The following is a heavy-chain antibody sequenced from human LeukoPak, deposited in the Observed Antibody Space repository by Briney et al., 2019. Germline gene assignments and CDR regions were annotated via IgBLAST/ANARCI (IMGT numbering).Heavy chain of an antibody. CDR2: ISYDGSNK. CDR3: ASHYYYGSGTYYTSDY. D-gene: IGHD3-10*01. CDR1: GFTFSSYA. J-gene: IGHJ4*02. V-gene: IGHV3-30-3*01. Sequence: GRSLRLSCAASGFTFSSYAMYWVRQAPGKGLEWVAVISYDGSNKYYADSVKGRFTISRDNSKNTLYLQMNSLRAEGTAVYYCASHYYYGSGTYYTSDYWGQGTLVTVSS.